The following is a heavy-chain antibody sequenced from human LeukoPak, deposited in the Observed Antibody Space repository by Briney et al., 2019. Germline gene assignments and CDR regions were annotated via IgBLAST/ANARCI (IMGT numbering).Heavy chain of an antibody. D-gene: IGHD1-14*01. CDR2: INPNSGGT. J-gene: IGHJ6*03. V-gene: IGHV1-2*02. Sequence: GASVKVSCKASGYTFTGYYMHWVRQAPGQGLEWMGWINPNSGGTNYAQKFQGRVTMTRDTSISTAYMELSRLRSDDTAVYYCARVGSYYYYYYMDVWGKGTTVTVSS. CDR1: GYTFTGYY. CDR3: ARVGSYYYYYYMDV.